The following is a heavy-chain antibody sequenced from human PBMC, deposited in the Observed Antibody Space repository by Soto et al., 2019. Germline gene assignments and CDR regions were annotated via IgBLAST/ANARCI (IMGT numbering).Heavy chain of an antibody. CDR2: IIPIFGTA. J-gene: IGHJ4*02. V-gene: IGHV1-69*06. CDR1: GGTFSSYA. D-gene: IGHD6-6*01. Sequence: ASVKVSCKASGGTFSSYAISWVRQAPGQGLEWMGGIIPIFGTANYAQKFQGRVTITADKSTSTAYMELSSLRSEDTAVYYCARGGVAARGFDYWGQGTLVTVSS. CDR3: ARGGVAARGFDY.